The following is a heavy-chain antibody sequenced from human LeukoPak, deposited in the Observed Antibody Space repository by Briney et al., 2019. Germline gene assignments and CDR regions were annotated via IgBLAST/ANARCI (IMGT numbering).Heavy chain of an antibody. J-gene: IGHJ4*02. Sequence: SETLSLTCTVSGGPISSGSYYWSWIRQPPGKGLEWIGYIYYSGSTNYNPSLKSRVTISVDTSKNQFSLKLSSVTAADTAVYYCARGSGYGGNFDYWGQGTLVTVSS. V-gene: IGHV4-61*01. CDR2: IYYSGST. D-gene: IGHD4-23*01. CDR3: ARGSGYGGNFDY. CDR1: GGPISSGSYY.